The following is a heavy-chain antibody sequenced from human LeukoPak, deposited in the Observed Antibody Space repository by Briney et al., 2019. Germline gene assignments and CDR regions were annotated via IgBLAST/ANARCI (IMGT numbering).Heavy chain of an antibody. CDR2: IYYSGNT. CDR3: ARRRGYEPFDY. Sequence: SETLSLSCTVSGGSISSSSYYWGWIRQPPGKGLEWIGTIYYSGNTYYNPSLKSRVTISVDTSKNQFSLNLSSVTAADTSVYYCARRRGYEPFDYWGQGTLVTVSS. V-gene: IGHV4-39*01. CDR1: GGSISSSSYY. J-gene: IGHJ4*02. D-gene: IGHD5-12*01.